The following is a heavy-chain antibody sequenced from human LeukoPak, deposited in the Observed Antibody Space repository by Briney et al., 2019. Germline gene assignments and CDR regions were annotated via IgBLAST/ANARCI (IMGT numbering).Heavy chain of an antibody. CDR1: GFTFSSYA. CDR2: ISYDGSNK. CDR3: ARGLLIRSSGYYYFDY. Sequence: GGSLRLSCAASGFTFSSYAMSWVRQAPDKGLEWVAVISYDGSNKYYADSVKGRFTISRDNSKNTLYLQMNSLRAEDTAVYYCARGLLIRSSGYYYFDYWGQGTLVTVSS. J-gene: IGHJ4*02. V-gene: IGHV3-30-3*01. D-gene: IGHD3-22*01.